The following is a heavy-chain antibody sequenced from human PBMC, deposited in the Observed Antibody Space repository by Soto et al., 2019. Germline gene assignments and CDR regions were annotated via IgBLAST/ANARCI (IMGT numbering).Heavy chain of an antibody. J-gene: IGHJ4*02. V-gene: IGHV1-58*01. CDR2: IVVGSGNT. D-gene: IGHD2-21*02. Sequence: QMQLVQSGPEVKKPGTSVKVSCKASGFTFTSSAVQWVRHARGQRLEWIGWIVVGSGNTNYAQKFQERVTITRDMSTSTAYMELSSLRSEDTAVYYWASVPRDCGGDCLGEWGQGTLVTVSS. CDR1: GFTFTSSA. CDR3: ASVPRDCGGDCLGE.